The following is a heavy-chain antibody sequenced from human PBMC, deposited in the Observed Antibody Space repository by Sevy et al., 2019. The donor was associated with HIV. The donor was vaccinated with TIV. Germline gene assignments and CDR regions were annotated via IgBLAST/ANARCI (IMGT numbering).Heavy chain of an antibody. CDR3: VSEDLVLGEDNYYGMDV. Sequence: GGSLRLSCAVSGFTVSDNYMNWVRQAPGKGLEWVSIIYIAGRTYYADSVRGRFTISREKAKNTLYLQMNSLRVEDTAVYYCVSEDLVLGEDNYYGMDVWGQGTTVTVSS. D-gene: IGHD3-16*01. CDR1: GFTVSDNY. J-gene: IGHJ6*02. V-gene: IGHV3-53*01. CDR2: IYIAGRT.